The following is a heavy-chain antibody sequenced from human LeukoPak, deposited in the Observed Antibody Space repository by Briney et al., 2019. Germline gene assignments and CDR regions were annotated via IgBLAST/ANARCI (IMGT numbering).Heavy chain of an antibody. CDR3: ARDRISIAVAGTDFDY. V-gene: IGHV3-48*01. CDR1: GFTFSSYS. Sequence: PGGSLRLPCAASGFTFSSYSMNWVRQAPGKGLEWVSYISSSSSTIYYADSVKGRFTISRDNAKNSLYLQMNSLRAEDTAVYYCARDRISIAVAGTDFDYWGQGTLVTVSS. J-gene: IGHJ4*02. D-gene: IGHD6-19*01. CDR2: ISSSSSTI.